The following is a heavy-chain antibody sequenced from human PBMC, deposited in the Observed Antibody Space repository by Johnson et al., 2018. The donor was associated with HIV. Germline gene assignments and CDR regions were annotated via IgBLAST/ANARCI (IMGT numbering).Heavy chain of an antibody. D-gene: IGHD3-3*01. J-gene: IGHJ3*02. CDR3: ARAYYTFWSGYDAFDI. V-gene: IGHV3-33*03. Sequence: QVQLVESGGGVVQPGRSLRLSCAASGFTFSSYGMHWVRQAPGKGLEWVAVIWYDGSDKYYVDSVKGRFTISRDNAKNSLYLQMNSLHAADTAVYYCARAYYTFWSGYDAFDIWGQGTMVTVSS. CDR2: IWYDGSDK. CDR1: GFTFSSYG.